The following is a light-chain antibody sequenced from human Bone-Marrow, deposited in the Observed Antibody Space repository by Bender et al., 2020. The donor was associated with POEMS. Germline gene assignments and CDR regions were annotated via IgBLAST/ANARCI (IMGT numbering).Light chain of an antibody. CDR1: SSNIGTNP. V-gene: IGLV1-44*01. CDR2: INN. Sequence: QSVLTQPPSASGTPGQRVTISCSGSSSNIGTNPVNWYQQLPGTAPKLLIYINNQRPSGVPDRFSGSKSGTSASLAISGLRSGDEADYYCAAWDDSLTGRVFGGGTKLTVL. J-gene: IGLJ3*02. CDR3: AAWDDSLTGRV.